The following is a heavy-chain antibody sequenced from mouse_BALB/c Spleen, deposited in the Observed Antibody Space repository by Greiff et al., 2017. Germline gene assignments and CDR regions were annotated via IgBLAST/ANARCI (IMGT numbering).Heavy chain of an antibody. CDR3: TKVYGNYGAYAMDY. D-gene: IGHD2-1*01. CDR2: IYPGNSDT. CDR1: GYTFTSYW. J-gene: IGHJ4*01. V-gene: IGHV1-5*01. Sequence: EVQLQQSGTVLARPGASVKMSCKASGYTFTSYWMHWVKQRPGQGLEWIGAIYPGNSDTSYNQKFKGKAKLTAVTSTSTAYMELSSLTNEDSAVYYCTKVYGNYGAYAMDYWGQGTSVTVSS.